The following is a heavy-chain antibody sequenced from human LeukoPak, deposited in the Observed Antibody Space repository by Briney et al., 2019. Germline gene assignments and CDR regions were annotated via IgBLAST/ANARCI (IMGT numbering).Heavy chain of an antibody. V-gene: IGHV3-21*01. Sequence: GGSLRLSCAASGLHFNTFNMNWVRQPPGRGLEWVSSITSCGDYIYYADSVKGRFTTSRDNAKNSLSLQLNSLRVEHTAVSYCARGHYDVLAASYKWTPDYWGQGTLVTVSS. CDR2: ITSCGDYI. CDR3: ARGHYDVLAASYKWTPDY. J-gene: IGHJ4*02. D-gene: IGHD3-9*01. CDR1: GLHFNTFN.